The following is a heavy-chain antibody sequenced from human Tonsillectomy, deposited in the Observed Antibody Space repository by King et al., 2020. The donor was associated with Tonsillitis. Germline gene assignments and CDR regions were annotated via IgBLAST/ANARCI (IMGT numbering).Heavy chain of an antibody. D-gene: IGHD4-17*01. J-gene: IGHJ4*02. CDR2: IYNSGNT. V-gene: IGHV4-30-2*06. Sequence: QLQESGSGLVKPSQTLSLTCAVSGGSVSSGGFSFSWIRQSPGRGLEWIGHIYNSGNTYYNPSLKSRASISVDRSRNHLSVNLTSVTAADTAVYYCANNNGEAFDFWGQGILVTVSS. CDR1: GGSVSSGGFS. CDR3: ANNNGEAFDF.